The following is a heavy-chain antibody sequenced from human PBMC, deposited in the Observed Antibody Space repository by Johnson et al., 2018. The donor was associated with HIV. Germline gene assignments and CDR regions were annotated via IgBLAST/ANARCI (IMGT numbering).Heavy chain of an antibody. CDR3: AKTITMIGRFDAFDI. D-gene: IGHD3-22*01. V-gene: IGHV3-74*02. Sequence: VELVESGGGVVQPGRSLRLSCAASGFTFSSYWLHWVRQAPGQGLVWVSRINSDGSSTRYADSVKGRFTISRDNAKNTLYLQMNSLRAEDTAVYYCAKTITMIGRFDAFDIWGQWTMVTVSS. CDR2: INSDGSST. J-gene: IGHJ3*02. CDR1: GFTFSSYW.